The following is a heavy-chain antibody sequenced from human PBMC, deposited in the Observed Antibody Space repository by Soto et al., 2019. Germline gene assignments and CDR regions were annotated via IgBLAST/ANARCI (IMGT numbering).Heavy chain of an antibody. CDR2: MNPNSGNT. D-gene: IGHD3-22*01. Sequence: ASVKVSCKASGYTFTSYDINWVRQATGQGLERMGWMNPNSGNTGYAQKFQGRVTMTRNTSISTAYMELSSLRSEDTAVYYCARGRKSTMIVVVVRNFDYWGQGTLVTVSS. J-gene: IGHJ4*02. CDR3: ARGRKSTMIVVVVRNFDY. CDR1: GYTFTSYD. V-gene: IGHV1-8*01.